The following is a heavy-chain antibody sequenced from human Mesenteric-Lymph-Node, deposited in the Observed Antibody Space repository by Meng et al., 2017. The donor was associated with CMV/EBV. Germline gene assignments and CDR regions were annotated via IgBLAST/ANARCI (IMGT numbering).Heavy chain of an antibody. V-gene: IGHV3-11*04. CDR2: ISSSGSI. J-gene: IGHJ4*02. CDR3: ARDRGYDLDYFDY. Sequence: SCAASGFTFSDYFMSWIRQAPGKGLEWISYISSSGSIYYADSVKGRFTISRDDAKNSVYLQMNGLRAEDTGVYYCARDRGYDLDYFDYWGQGTLVPSPQ. D-gene: IGHD5-12*01. CDR1: GFTFSDYF.